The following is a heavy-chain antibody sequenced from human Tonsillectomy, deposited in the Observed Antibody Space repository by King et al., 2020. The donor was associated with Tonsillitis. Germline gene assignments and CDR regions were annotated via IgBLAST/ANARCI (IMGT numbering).Heavy chain of an antibody. J-gene: IGHJ6*02. CDR2: ISYDGSNK. Sequence: VQLVESGGGVVQPVRSLRLSCAASGFTFSSYAMHWVRQAPGKGLQWVAIISYDGSNKYYADSVKGRFTISRDNSKNTLYLQMNSLRAEDTAVYYCARAVERLGELSLSAGMDVWGQGTTVTVSS. CDR1: GFTFSSYA. CDR3: ARAVERLGELSLSAGMDV. V-gene: IGHV3-30-3*01. D-gene: IGHD3-16*02.